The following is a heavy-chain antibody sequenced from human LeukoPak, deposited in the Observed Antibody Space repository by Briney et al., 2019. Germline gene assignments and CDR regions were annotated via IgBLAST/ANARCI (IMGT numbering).Heavy chain of an antibody. CDR2: ISGSGGST. J-gene: IGHJ4*02. D-gene: IGHD2-15*01. V-gene: IGHV3-21*01. CDR3: ASRGDGGGFDY. Sequence: GDSLRLSCAASGFTFTKYWMTWVRQAPGKGLEWVSAISGSGGSTYYADSVKGRFTISRDNAKNSLYLQMNSLRAEDTAVYYCASRGDGGGFDYWGQGTLVTVSS. CDR1: GFTFTKYW.